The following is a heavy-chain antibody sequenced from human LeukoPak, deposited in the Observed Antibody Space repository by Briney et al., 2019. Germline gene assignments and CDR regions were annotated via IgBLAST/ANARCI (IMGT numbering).Heavy chain of an antibody. CDR3: ARGGGDFDH. D-gene: IGHD1-26*01. Sequence: PGGSLRLSCAASGFTFSSYAMSWVRQAPGKGLEWVSGISGSDGSTNYADAVKGRFSISRENYKNTLYLQMNSMRDEDTAVDFCARGGGDFDHWGQGTLVIVSS. V-gene: IGHV3-23*01. CDR2: ISGSDGST. CDR1: GFTFSSYA. J-gene: IGHJ4*02.